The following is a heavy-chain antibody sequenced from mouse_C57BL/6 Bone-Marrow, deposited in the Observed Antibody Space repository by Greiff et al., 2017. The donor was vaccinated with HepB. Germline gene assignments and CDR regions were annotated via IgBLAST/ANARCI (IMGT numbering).Heavy chain of an antibody. CDR1: GFTFSDYY. CDR3: ARQDGSSYAWFAY. CDR2: ISNGGGST. J-gene: IGHJ3*01. V-gene: IGHV5-12*01. Sequence: DVHLVESGGGLVQPGGSLKLSCAASGFTFSDYYMYWVRQTPEKRLEWVAYISNGGGSTYYPDTVKGRFTISRDNAKNTLYLQMSRLKSEDTAMYYCARQDGSSYAWFAYWGQGTLVTVSA. D-gene: IGHD1-1*01.